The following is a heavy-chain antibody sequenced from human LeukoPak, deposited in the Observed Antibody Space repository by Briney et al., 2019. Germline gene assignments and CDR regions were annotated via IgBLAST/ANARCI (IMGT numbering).Heavy chain of an antibody. J-gene: IGHJ4*02. D-gene: IGHD3-3*01. Sequence: PSETLSLTCTVSGGSISSGDYYWGWIRQPPGKGLEWIGSIYYSGSTYYNPSLKSRVTISVDTSKNQFSLKLSSVTAADTAVYYCARRVSLWSGYYVWGQGTLVTVSS. CDR1: GGSISSGDYY. CDR3: ARRVSLWSGYYV. CDR2: IYYSGST. V-gene: IGHV4-39*01.